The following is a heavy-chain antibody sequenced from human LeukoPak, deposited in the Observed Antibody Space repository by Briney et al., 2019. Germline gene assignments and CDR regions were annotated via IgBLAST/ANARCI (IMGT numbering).Heavy chain of an antibody. CDR3: ARDPVVPADGYYFDY. CDR2: ISPSATTI. Sequence: PGGSLRLSCAASGFTFSDYYMSWIRQAPGKGLEWVSYISPSATTIYYADSAKGRFTISRDNAKNSLYLQMNSLRAEDTAVYYCARDPVVPADGYYFDYWGQGALVTVSS. V-gene: IGHV3-11*04. CDR1: GFTFSDYY. D-gene: IGHD2-2*01. J-gene: IGHJ4*02.